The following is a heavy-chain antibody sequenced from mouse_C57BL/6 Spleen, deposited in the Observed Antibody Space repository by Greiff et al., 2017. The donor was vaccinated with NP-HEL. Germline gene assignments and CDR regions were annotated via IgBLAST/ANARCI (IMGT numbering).Heavy chain of an antibody. Sequence: VQLQQPGAELVMPGASVKLSCKASGYTFTSYWMHWVKPRPGQGLEWIGEIDPSDSYTNYNQKVKGKSTLTVDKSSSTAYMQLSSLTSEDSAVYYCARYGRDAMDYWGQGTSVTVSS. D-gene: IGHD1-1*01. V-gene: IGHV1-69*01. J-gene: IGHJ4*01. CDR2: IDPSDSYT. CDR3: ARYGRDAMDY. CDR1: GYTFTSYW.